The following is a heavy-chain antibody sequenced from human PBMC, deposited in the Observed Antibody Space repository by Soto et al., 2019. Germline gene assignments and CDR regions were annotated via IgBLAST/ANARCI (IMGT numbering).Heavy chain of an antibody. CDR3: ARVPYSYGFQPPPDY. Sequence: PGGSLRLSCAASGFTFSSYWMHWVRQAPGKGLVWVSRINSDGSSTSYADSVKGRFTISRDNAKNTLYLQMNSLRAEDTAVYYCARVPYSYGFQPPPDYWGQGTLVTVSS. J-gene: IGHJ4*02. CDR1: GFTFSSYW. V-gene: IGHV3-74*01. CDR2: INSDGSST. D-gene: IGHD5-18*01.